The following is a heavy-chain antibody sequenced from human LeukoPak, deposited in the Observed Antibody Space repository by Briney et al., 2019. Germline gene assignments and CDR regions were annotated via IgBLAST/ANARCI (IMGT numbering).Heavy chain of an antibody. CDR3: ASESSGSFQH. Sequence: GGSLRLSCAASGFTFSSYWMSWVRQAPGKGREWVANIKQDGSEKNYVDSVKGRFTISRDNAKNSLYLQMNSLRAEDTAVYYCASESSGSFQHWGQGTLVTVSS. V-gene: IGHV3-7*01. J-gene: IGHJ1*01. D-gene: IGHD3-22*01. CDR1: GFTFSSYW. CDR2: IKQDGSEK.